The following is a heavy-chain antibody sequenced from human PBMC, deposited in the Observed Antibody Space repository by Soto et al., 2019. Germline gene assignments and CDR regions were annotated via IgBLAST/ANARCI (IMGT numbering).Heavy chain of an antibody. V-gene: IGHV1-24*01. D-gene: IGHD1-7*01. CDR1: GYTLTELS. CDR3: ATDLVAGTTSPYYYYGMDV. Sequence: ASVKVSCKVSGYTLTELSMHWVRQAPGKGLEWMGGFDPEDGETIYAQKFQGRVTMTEDTPTDTAYMELSSLRSEDTAVYYCATDLVAGTTSPYYYYGMDVWGQGTTVTVSS. CDR2: FDPEDGET. J-gene: IGHJ6*02.